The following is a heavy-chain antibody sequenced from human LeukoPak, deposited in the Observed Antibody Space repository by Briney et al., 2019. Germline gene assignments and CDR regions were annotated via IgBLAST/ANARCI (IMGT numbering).Heavy chain of an antibody. CDR3: AREVWYSGYDYAAKNWFDP. Sequence: ASVKVSCKASGYTFTGYYMHWVRQAPGQGLEWMGWINPNSGGTNYAQKFQGRVTMTRDTSISTAYMELSRLRSDDTAVYYCAREVWYSGYDYAAKNWFDPWSQGTLVTVSS. CDR1: GYTFTGYY. J-gene: IGHJ5*02. D-gene: IGHD5-12*01. CDR2: INPNSGGT. V-gene: IGHV1-2*02.